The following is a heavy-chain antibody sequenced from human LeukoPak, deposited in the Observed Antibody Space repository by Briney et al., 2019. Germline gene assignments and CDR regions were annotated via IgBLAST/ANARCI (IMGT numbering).Heavy chain of an antibody. CDR3: ARVSDHYCSSTSCLGHYYGMDV. Sequence: ASVKVSCKASGGTFSSYAISWVRQAPGQGLEWMGRIIPILGIANYAQKFQGRVTITADKSTSTAYMGLSSLRSEDTAVYYCARVSDHYCSSTSCLGHYYGMDVWGQGTTVTVSS. V-gene: IGHV1-69*04. CDR1: GGTFSSYA. CDR2: IIPILGIA. D-gene: IGHD2-2*01. J-gene: IGHJ6*02.